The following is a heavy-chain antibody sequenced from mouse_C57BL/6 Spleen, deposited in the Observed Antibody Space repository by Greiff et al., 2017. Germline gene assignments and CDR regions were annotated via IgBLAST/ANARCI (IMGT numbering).Heavy chain of an antibody. J-gene: IGHJ4*01. V-gene: IGHV14-3*01. CDR1: GFNIKNTY. D-gene: IGHD1-1*01. CDR3: APRDGSSFYYAMDY. CDR2: IDPANGNT. Sequence: VQLKESVAELVRPGASVKLSCTASGFNIKNTYMHWVKQRPEQGLEWIGRIDPANGNTKYAPKFQGKATITADTSSNTAYLQLSSLTSEDTAIYYCAPRDGSSFYYAMDYWGQGTSGTVSS.